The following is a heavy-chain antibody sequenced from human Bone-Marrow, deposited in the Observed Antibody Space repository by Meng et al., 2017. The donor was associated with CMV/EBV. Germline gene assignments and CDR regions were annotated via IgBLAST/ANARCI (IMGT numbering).Heavy chain of an antibody. CDR1: GYTFTSYG. V-gene: IGHV1-18*01. CDR3: ARDFHDYDFWSGYPLGLAYYYYYGMDV. CDR2: ISAYNGNT. J-gene: IGHJ6*02. D-gene: IGHD3-3*01. Sequence: ASVKVSCKASGYTFTSYGISWVRQAPGQGLEWMGWISAYNGNTNYAQKLQGRVTMTTDTSTSTAYMEVRSLRSDDTAVYYCARDFHDYDFWSGYPLGLAYYYYYGMDVWGQGTTVTVSS.